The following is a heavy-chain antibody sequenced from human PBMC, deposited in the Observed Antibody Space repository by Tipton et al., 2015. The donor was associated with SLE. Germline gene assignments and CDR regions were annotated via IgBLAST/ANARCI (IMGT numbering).Heavy chain of an antibody. CDR3: ARGPFDY. J-gene: IGHJ4*02. CDR1: GFTFSSYE. Sequence: SLRLSCAASGFTFSSYEMSWVRQAPGKGLEWVSYIRSSGSTIYYADSVKGRFTISRDNSKNTLYLQMNSLRAEDTAVYYCARGPFDYWGQGTLVTVSS. V-gene: IGHV3-48*03. CDR2: IRSSGSTI.